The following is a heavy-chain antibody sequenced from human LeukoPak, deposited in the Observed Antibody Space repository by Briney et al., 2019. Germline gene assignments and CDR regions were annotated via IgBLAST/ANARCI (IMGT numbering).Heavy chain of an antibody. CDR2: IYSGGST. Sequence: GGSLRLSCAASGFTVSSNYMSWVRQAPGKGLEWVSVIYSGGSTYYADSVKGRFTISRDNSKNTLYLQMNSLRAEDTAVYYCARDPKWLQFSYFFDSWGQGTLVTVSS. CDR1: GFTVSSNY. J-gene: IGHJ4*02. V-gene: IGHV3-53*01. D-gene: IGHD5-24*01. CDR3: ARDPKWLQFSYFFDS.